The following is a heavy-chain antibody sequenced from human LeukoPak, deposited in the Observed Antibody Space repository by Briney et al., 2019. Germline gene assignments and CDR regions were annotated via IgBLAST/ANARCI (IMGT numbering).Heavy chain of an antibody. J-gene: IGHJ4*02. CDR1: GFTFSSYA. Sequence: GSLRLSCAASGFTFSSYAMSWVRQAREKGLDWVSSITGSGGSAFYADSVKGRFTISRDNSKNTLYLQMNSLRAEDTAVYYCVKWGIIATKEFACWGQGTLVTVSS. CDR3: VKWGIIATKEFAC. D-gene: IGHD1-7*01. CDR2: ITGSGGSA. V-gene: IGHV3-23*01.